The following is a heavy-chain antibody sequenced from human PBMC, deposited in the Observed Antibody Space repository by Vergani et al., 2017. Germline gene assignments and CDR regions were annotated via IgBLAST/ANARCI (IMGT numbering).Heavy chain of an antibody. J-gene: IGHJ6*02. D-gene: IGHD2-21*02. Sequence: QVQLVESGGGVVQPGRSLRLSCAASGFTFSSYGMHWVRQAPGKGLEWVAVIWYDGSNKYYADSVKGRFTISRDNAKNSLYLQMNSLRAEDTAVYYCARDSAGFVVVTPDGMDVWGQGTTVTVSS. V-gene: IGHV3-33*01. CDR2: IWYDGSNK. CDR3: ARDSAGFVVVTPDGMDV. CDR1: GFTFSSYG.